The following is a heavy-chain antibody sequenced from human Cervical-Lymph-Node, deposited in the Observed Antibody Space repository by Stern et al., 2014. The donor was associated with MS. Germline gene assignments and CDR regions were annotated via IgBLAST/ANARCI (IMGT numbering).Heavy chain of an antibody. J-gene: IGHJ3*02. D-gene: IGHD4-17*01. Sequence: QLQLQESGSGLVKPSQTLSLTCAVSGGSISSGGYSWSWIRQPTGKGLEWIGYIYHSGSTYYNPSLKSRVTLYINRAQNQFTTKLSSVTAADTAVYYCARSSTVTPNAFDIWGQGTMVTVSS. CDR1: GGSISSGGYS. CDR2: IYHSGST. V-gene: IGHV4-30-2*01. CDR3: ARSSTVTPNAFDI.